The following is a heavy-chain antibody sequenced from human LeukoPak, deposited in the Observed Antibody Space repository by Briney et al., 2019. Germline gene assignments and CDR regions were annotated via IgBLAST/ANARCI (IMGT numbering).Heavy chain of an antibody. CDR1: GFTFSEAW. V-gene: IGHV3-15*01. J-gene: IGHJ4*02. Sequence: GGSLRLSCAASGFTFSEAWMSWVRQAPGKGLEWVGRIKSKTDGGTTDYTAPVKGRFTISRDDSESTLYLQMNSLKTEDTAVYYCSTQSIPFAYWGQGTLVTVSS. CDR2: IKSKTDGGTT. CDR3: STQSIPFAY.